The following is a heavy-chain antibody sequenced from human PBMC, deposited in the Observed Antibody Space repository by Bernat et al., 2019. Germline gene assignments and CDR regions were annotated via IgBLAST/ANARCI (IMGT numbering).Heavy chain of an antibody. D-gene: IGHD3-22*01. CDR1: GGSISSSNW. J-gene: IGHJ4*02. Sequence: QVQLQESGPGLVKPSGTLSLTCAVSGGSISSSNWWSWVRQPPGKGVEWIGEIYHSGSTNYNPSLKSRVNISVDKSKNQFSLKLSSVTAADTAVYYCARDDYYDSSGYKPLDYWGQGTLVTVSS. CDR2: IYHSGST. CDR3: ARDDYYDSSGYKPLDY. V-gene: IGHV4-4*02.